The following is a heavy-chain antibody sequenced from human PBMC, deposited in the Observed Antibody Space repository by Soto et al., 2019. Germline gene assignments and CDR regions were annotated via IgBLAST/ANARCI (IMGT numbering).Heavy chain of an antibody. CDR3: ARDLGSIAVAGNGLAFGY. V-gene: IGHV3-21*01. J-gene: IGHJ4*02. D-gene: IGHD6-19*01. CDR1: GFTFSSYS. CDR2: ISSSSSYI. Sequence: EVQLVESGGGLVKPGGSLRLSCAASGFTFSSYSMNWVRQAPGKGLEWVSSISSSSSYIYYADSVKGRFTISRDNAKNSLYLQMNSLRAEDTAVYYCARDLGSIAVAGNGLAFGYWGQGTLVTVSS.